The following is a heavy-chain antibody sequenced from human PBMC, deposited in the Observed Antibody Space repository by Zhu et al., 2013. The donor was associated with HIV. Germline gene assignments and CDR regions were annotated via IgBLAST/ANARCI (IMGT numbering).Heavy chain of an antibody. Sequence: QVQLLQSGAEVKKPGASVKVSCRASGYTFTNDYIHWVRQAAGQGLEWVGILNPRGIATYAQRFQDRIIMTRDTSTSTVYMEMSSLRSDDTAIYYCAREIGGSYNDYWGQGTLVTVSS. V-gene: IGHV1-46*01. CDR2: LNPRGIA. CDR3: AREIGGSYNDY. CDR1: GYTFTNDY. D-gene: IGHD1-26*01. J-gene: IGHJ4*02.